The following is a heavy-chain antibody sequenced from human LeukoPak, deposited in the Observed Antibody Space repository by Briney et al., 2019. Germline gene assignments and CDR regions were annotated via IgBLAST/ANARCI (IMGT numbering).Heavy chain of an antibody. CDR1: GFTVTIEY. D-gene: IGHD3-9*01. CDR2: IDSGGST. CDR3: ARFDYPYFFDY. J-gene: IGHJ4*02. V-gene: IGHV3-53*01. Sequence: GGSLRLSCAVSGFTVTIEYMSWVRQAPGKGLEWVSLIDSGGSTYYADSVKGQFTLSRDNSMNTLYLQMNSLRAEDTAIYYCARFDYPYFFDYWGQGTLVTVSS.